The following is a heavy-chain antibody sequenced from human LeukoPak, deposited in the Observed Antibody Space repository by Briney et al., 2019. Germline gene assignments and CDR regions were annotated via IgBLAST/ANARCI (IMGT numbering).Heavy chain of an antibody. CDR3: ARRMTVSATNWFAP. CDR2: IYYTGST. CDR1: GASISSSF. D-gene: IGHD5/OR15-5a*01. J-gene: IGHJ5*02. Sequence: SETLSLTCTVSGASISSSFWTWIRQSPGKGLGWLAYIYYTGSTNLNPSLKSRLTISVDTSKKQFSLRLSSVTAADTAIYYCARRMTVSATNWFAPWGQGTLVTVSS. V-gene: IGHV4-59*01.